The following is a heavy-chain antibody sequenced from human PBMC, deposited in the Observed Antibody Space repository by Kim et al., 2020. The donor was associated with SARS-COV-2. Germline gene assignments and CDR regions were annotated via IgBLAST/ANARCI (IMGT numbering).Heavy chain of an antibody. V-gene: IGHV1-69*13. D-gene: IGHD5-12*01. CDR2: IIPIFGTG. CDR3: ARSIGYDSYYYYGMDV. Sequence: SVKVSCKASGGTFSSYAISWVRQDPGQGLEWMGGIIPIFGTGKYRQKFQGRVTITADESTSTAYMELSSLRSEDTAVYYCARSIGYDSYYYYGMDVWGQGTTVTVSS. CDR1: GGTFSSYA. J-gene: IGHJ6*02.